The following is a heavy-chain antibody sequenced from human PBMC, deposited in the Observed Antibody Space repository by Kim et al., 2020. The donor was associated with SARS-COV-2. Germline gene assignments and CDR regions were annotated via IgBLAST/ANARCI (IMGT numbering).Heavy chain of an antibody. CDR1: GFTFDDYA. D-gene: IGHD3-10*01. CDR2: ISGNSVSI. V-gene: IGHV3-9*01. CDR3: AKDISYYGSGSATQMDV. J-gene: IGHJ6*02. Sequence: GGSLRLSCAASGFTFDDYAMHWVRQAPGKGLGWVSGISGNSVSIGNAAPVKGRFTISRDNAKNSLYLQMNSLRAEDTALYYCAKDISYYGSGSATQMDVWGQGTTVTVSS.